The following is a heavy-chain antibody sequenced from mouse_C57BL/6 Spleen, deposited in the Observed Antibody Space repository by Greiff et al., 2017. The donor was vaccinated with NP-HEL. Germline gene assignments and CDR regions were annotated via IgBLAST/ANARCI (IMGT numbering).Heavy chain of an antibody. Sequence: VQLQESGAELVRPGASVTLSCKASGYTFTDYEMHWVKQTPVHGLEWIGAIDPETGGTAYNQKFKGKAILTADKSSSTAYMELRSLTSEDSAVYYCTRSSGYYSYWYFDVWGTGTTVTVSS. CDR1: GYTFTDYE. J-gene: IGHJ1*03. CDR3: TRSSGYYSYWYFDV. D-gene: IGHD2-3*01. CDR2: IDPETGGT. V-gene: IGHV1-15*01.